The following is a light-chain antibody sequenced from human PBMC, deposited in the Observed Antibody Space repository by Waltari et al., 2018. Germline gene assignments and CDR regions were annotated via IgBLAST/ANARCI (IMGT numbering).Light chain of an antibody. J-gene: IGKJ1*01. CDR2: KVS. V-gene: IGKV2-30*02. CDR3: MQGTFWPRT. Sequence: DVVMTQSPLSLPVTLGQPASISCRSSQSLVHSDGNTYLNWFQQRPGQSPRHLIYKVSRRDSGVPDRFSGSGSGTDFTLQISRVEAEDVGFYYCMQGTFWPRTFGQGTKVEI. CDR1: QSLVHSDGNTY.